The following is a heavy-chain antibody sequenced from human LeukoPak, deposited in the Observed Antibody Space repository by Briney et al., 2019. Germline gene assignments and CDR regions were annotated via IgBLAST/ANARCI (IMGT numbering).Heavy chain of an antibody. CDR2: IKPSDGST. CDR3: ARTYSSGWYAHY. Sequence: ASVKVSCKASGYTFSSYYIHWVRQAPGQGLEWMGIIKPSDGSTSYGQKLQGRVTMTRDMSTSTVYMELSSLRSGDTAVYYCARTYSSGWYAHYWGQGTLVTVSS. V-gene: IGHV1-46*04. D-gene: IGHD6-19*01. CDR1: GYTFSSYY. J-gene: IGHJ4*02.